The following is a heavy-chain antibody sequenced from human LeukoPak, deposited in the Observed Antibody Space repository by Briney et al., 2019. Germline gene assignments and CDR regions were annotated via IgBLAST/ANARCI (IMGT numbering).Heavy chain of an antibody. CDR3: ARHLLGGDYLWGSYRAPFDY. Sequence: PSETLSLTGTVSGGSISSYYWSWIRQPPGKGLEWIGYIYYSGSTNYNPSLKSRVTISVDTSKNQFSLKLSSVAAADTAVYYCARHLLGGDYLWGSYRAPFDYWGQGTLVTVSS. J-gene: IGHJ4*02. CDR1: GGSISSYY. CDR2: IYYSGST. D-gene: IGHD3-16*02. V-gene: IGHV4-59*13.